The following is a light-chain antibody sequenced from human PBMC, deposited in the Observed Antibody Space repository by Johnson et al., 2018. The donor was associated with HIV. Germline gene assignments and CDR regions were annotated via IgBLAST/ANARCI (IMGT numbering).Light chain of an antibody. J-gene: IGLJ1*01. V-gene: IGLV1-51*01. CDR3: GTWDSSLSAFYV. Sequence: QPPSVSAAPGQKVTISCSGSSSNIGNNYVSWYQQLPGTAPKLLIYDNNKRPSGIPDRFSGSKSGTSATLGITGLQTGDEADYYCGTWDSSLSAFYVFGTGTKVTVL. CDR1: SSNIGNNY. CDR2: DNN.